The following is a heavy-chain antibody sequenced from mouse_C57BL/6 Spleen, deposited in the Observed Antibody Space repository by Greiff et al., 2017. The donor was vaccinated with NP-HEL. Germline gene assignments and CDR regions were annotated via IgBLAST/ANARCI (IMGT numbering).Heavy chain of an antibody. V-gene: IGHV1-74*01. CDR3: AIIPYGSSYNYAMDY. D-gene: IGHD1-1*01. CDR1: GYTFTSYW. J-gene: IGHJ4*01. CDR2: IHPSDSDT. Sequence: QVQLQQPGAELVKPGASVKVSCKASGYTFTSYWMHWVKQRPGQGLEWIGRIHPSDSDTNYNQKFKGKATLTVDKSSSTAYMQLSSLTSEDSAVYYCAIIPYGSSYNYAMDYWGQGTSVTVSS.